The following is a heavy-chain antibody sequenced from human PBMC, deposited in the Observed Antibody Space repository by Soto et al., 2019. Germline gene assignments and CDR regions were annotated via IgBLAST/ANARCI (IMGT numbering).Heavy chain of an antibody. CDR3: ARGGHIAVVTASFDY. D-gene: IGHD2-21*02. J-gene: IGHJ4*02. CDR1: GYTVNTYY. V-gene: IGHV1-46*02. CDR2: IRPSGGGT. Sequence: DSVKVSCKPSGYTVNTYYLHWLRQAPGQALEWMGVIRPSGGGTTYAQKFLGRVTVTRDTSTTTVFMELSSLRSDDTAVYYCARGGHIAVVTASFDYWGQGTLVTVSS.